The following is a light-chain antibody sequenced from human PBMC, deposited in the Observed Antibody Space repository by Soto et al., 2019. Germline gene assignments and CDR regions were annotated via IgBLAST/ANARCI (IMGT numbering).Light chain of an antibody. CDR1: RSVSSY. Sequence: EIVLTQSPATLSLSPGERATLSFMASRSVSSYLAWSQQKPGQAPRLLLYDASNRATGIPARFSGSGSGTDFTLTISSLEPEDFAVYYCQQRSNWPPITFGQGTRLEIK. CDR3: QQRSNWPPIT. CDR2: DAS. J-gene: IGKJ5*01. V-gene: IGKV3-11*01.